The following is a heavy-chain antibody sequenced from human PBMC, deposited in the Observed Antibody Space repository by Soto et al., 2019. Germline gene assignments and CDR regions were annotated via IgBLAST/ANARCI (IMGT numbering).Heavy chain of an antibody. D-gene: IGHD4-4*01. J-gene: IGHJ4*02. Sequence: GGSQILPCTASGVTFGDYAMSWFRQAPGKGLEWVGFIRNKAYSYTTEFAASVKGRFTISRDDSKNSLYLQMNSLKIEDTAVYYCTGGGNSWGYFNCWGQGTLVTVSS. V-gene: IGHV3-49*03. CDR1: GVTFGDYA. CDR3: TGGGNSWGYFNC. CDR2: IRNKAYSYTT.